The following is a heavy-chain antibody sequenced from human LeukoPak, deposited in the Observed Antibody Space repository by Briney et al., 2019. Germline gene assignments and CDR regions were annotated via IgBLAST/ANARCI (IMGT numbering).Heavy chain of an antibody. CDR2: SSGSGAYM. CDR3: ARDLYGNYALDY. CDR1: GFTFSSYS. V-gene: IGHV3-21*01. D-gene: IGHD4-11*01. J-gene: IGHJ4*02. Sequence: GGSLRLSCGASGFTFSSYSMNWVRQAPGKGLEWVSSSSGSGAYMYYADSVKGRFTISRDNAKNSLYLQMNSLRAEDTAMYYCARDLYGNYALDYWGQGILVTVSS.